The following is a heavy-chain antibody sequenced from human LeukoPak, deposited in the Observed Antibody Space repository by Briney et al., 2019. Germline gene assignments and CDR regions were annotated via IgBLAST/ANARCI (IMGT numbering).Heavy chain of an antibody. CDR1: GFKFSRYW. V-gene: IGHV3-7*01. CDR2: INQEASEK. CDR3: ARPFSDLVSSDY. Sequence: PGGSLRLSCAASGFKFSRYWMSWVRQAPGKGLEWVANINQEASEKHYVDSVKGRFTISRDNAKNSLYLQMNTLRVEDTAVYYCARPFSDLVSSDYWGQGILVTVSS. J-gene: IGHJ4*02. D-gene: IGHD3/OR15-3a*01.